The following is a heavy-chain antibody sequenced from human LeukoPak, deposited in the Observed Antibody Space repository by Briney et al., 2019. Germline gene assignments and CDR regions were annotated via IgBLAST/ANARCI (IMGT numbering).Heavy chain of an antibody. V-gene: IGHV3-7*01. CDR2: IKQDGGEK. D-gene: IGHD3-3*01. Sequence: GGSLRLSCTASGFTISSNWMSWVRQAPGRGLEWVANIKQDGGEKYYVDSVKGRFTISRDNAKKSLYLQMNSLRAEDTAIYYCARGDFGVVTHFDYWGQGTLATVSS. CDR3: ARGDFGVVTHFDY. CDR1: GFTISSNW. J-gene: IGHJ4*02.